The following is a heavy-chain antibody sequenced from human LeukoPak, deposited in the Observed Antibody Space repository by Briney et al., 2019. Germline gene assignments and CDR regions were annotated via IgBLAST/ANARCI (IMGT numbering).Heavy chain of an antibody. D-gene: IGHD3-10*01. CDR1: GFTFSSYS. Sequence: GGSLRLSCAASGFTFSSYSMNWVRQAPGKGLEWVSSISGSSRYIYYADSVKGRFTIARDNAKNSLYLQMNSLRAEDTAVYYCARVERYGSASNWFDPWGQGTLVTVSS. V-gene: IGHV3-21*01. CDR3: ARVERYGSASNWFDP. CDR2: ISGSSRYI. J-gene: IGHJ5*02.